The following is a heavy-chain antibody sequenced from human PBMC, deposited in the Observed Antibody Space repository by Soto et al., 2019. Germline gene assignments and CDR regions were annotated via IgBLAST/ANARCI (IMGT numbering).Heavy chain of an antibody. J-gene: IGHJ4*02. CDR3: ARKRTTVVTQAYFDH. D-gene: IGHD2-21*02. V-gene: IGHV4-39*01. CDR1: GETISICSYY. CDR2: IYYSGRT. Sequence: SGSLSLTCTASGETISICSYYWGWIRQPPGKGLEWIGSIYYSGRTYYNPSFKSRVTISIDTSKNQFSLKLSSVTATDTAVYYCARKRTTVVTQAYFDHWGQGALVTVSS.